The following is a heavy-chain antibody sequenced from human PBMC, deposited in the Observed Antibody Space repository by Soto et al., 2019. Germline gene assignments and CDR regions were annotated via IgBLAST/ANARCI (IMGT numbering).Heavy chain of an antibody. J-gene: IGHJ4*02. D-gene: IGHD3-10*01. V-gene: IGHV4-34*01. Sequence: SETLSLTCAVYGGSFSGYYWSWIRQPPGKGLEWIGEINHSGSTNYNPSLKSRVTISVDTSKNQFSLKLSSVTAADTAVYYCARESLLYYYGSGRYYFDYWGQGTLVTVSS. CDR1: GGSFSGYY. CDR3: ARESLLYYYGSGRYYFDY. CDR2: INHSGST.